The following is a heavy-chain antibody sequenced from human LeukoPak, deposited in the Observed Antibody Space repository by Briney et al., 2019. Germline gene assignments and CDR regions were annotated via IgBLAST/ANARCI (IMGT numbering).Heavy chain of an antibody. J-gene: IGHJ3*02. Sequence: ASVKVSCKASGYTFTSYGISWVRQAPGQGLEWMGWISAYNGNTNYAQKLQGRVTMTTDTSTSTAYMELRSLRSDDTAVYYCARERGGGTTGTMTYDIWGQGTMVTVSS. CDR3: ARERGGGTTGTMTYDI. V-gene: IGHV1-18*01. D-gene: IGHD1-1*01. CDR1: GYTFTSYG. CDR2: ISAYNGNT.